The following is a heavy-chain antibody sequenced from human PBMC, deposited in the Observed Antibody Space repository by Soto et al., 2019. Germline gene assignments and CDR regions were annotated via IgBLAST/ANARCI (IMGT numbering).Heavy chain of an antibody. CDR2: MNAKSGDT. CDR1: GYTFSDFD. J-gene: IGHJ6*02. V-gene: IGHV1-8*01. D-gene: IGHD3-16*01. Sequence: GASVKVSCKASGYTFSDFDINWLRQASGQGPEWMGWMNAKSGDTFFAQRFQGKFNMTWDTSLSTAYMEVGSLTSDDTAIYYCARGNPFNYAGFDVWGQGTTATVSS. CDR3: ARGNPFNYAGFDV.